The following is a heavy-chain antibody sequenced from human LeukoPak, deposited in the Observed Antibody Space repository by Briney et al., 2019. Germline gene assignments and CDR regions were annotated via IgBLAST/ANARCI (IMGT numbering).Heavy chain of an antibody. CDR3: ASLYSGSY. J-gene: IGHJ4*02. D-gene: IGHD1-26*01. CDR1: GYSISSGYY. V-gene: IGHV4-38-2*02. Sequence: SETLSLTCTVSGYSISSGYYWGWIRQPPGKGLEWIGSIYHSGSTYYNPSLKSRVTISVDTSKNQFSLKLSSVTAADTAVYYCASLYSGSYWGQGTLVTVSS. CDR2: IYHSGST.